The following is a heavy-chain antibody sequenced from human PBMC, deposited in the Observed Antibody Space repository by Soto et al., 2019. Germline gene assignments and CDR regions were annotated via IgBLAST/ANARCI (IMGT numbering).Heavy chain of an antibody. CDR1: GYTFTSYD. Sequence: QVQLVQSGAEVKKPGASVKVSCKASGYTFTSYDINWVRQATGQGLEWMGWMNPKSGNTGHAQKCQGRVTMTRNTSISTAYMELSSLRSEDTAVYYCARERSAAGTGWFDPWGQGTLVTVSS. CDR3: ARERSAAGTGWFDP. CDR2: MNPKSGNT. V-gene: IGHV1-8*01. J-gene: IGHJ5*02. D-gene: IGHD6-13*01.